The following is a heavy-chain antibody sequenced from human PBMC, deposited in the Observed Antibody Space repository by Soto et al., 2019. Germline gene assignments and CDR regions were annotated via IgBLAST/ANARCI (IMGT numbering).Heavy chain of an antibody. D-gene: IGHD4-4*01. CDR2: FRGRPYGGTT. CDR3: TRAKMTTLSRLGKEPKDYYFYYTDL. CDR1: GFSFGDYA. Sequence: GGSLRLSCTGSGFSFGDYALNWVRQAPGKGLEWVGFFRGRPYGGTTEYAASVKGRFTISRDSNSIAYLDMHSLRTEDTAVYYCTRAKMTTLSRLGKEPKDYYFYYTDLWGKGTTVTVSS. J-gene: IGHJ6*03. V-gene: IGHV3-49*04.